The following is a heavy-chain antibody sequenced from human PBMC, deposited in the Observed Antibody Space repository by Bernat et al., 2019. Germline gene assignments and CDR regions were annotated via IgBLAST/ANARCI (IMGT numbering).Heavy chain of an antibody. D-gene: IGHD1-26*01. CDR1: GFTFSSYG. V-gene: IGHV3-30*18. CDR3: AKDGALNSGSYWRQNYYYGMDV. J-gene: IGHJ6*02. CDR2: ISYDGSNK. Sequence: QVQLVESGGGVVQPGRSLRLSCAASGFTFSSYGMHWVRQAPGKGLEWVAVISYDGSNKYYADSVKGRFTISRDNSKNTLYLQMNSLRAEDTAVYYCAKDGALNSGSYWRQNYYYGMDVWGQGTTVTVSS.